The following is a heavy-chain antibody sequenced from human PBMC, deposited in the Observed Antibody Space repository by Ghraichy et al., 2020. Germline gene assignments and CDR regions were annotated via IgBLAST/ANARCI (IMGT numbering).Heavy chain of an antibody. CDR1: GGSISSYY. Sequence: SETLSLTCTVSGGSISSYYWSWIRQPPGKGLEWIGYIYYSGSTNYNPSLKSRVTISVDTSKNQFSLKLSSVTAADTAVYYCARAYIVGATFSWFDPWGQGTLVTVSS. J-gene: IGHJ5*02. CDR2: IYYSGST. D-gene: IGHD1-26*01. CDR3: ARAYIVGATFSWFDP. V-gene: IGHV4-59*01.